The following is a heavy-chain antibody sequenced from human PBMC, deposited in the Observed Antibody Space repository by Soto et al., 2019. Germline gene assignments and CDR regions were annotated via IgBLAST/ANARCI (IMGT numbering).Heavy chain of an antibody. CDR2: ISGSAGST. J-gene: IGHJ4*02. Sequence: EVQLLESGGGLVQPGGSLRLSCAASGFTFSSYAMTWVRQAPGKGLEWVSSISGSAGSTHYTDSVKGRFTISRDNPKNTLYLQMNSLRDEDTAVYYCARQDGDFRFDYWGQGTLVTVSS. CDR3: ARQDGDFRFDY. D-gene: IGHD4-17*01. CDR1: GFTFSSYA. V-gene: IGHV3-23*01.